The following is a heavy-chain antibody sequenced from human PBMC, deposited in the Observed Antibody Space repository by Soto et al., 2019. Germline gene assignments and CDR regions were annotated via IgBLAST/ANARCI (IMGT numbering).Heavy chain of an antibody. J-gene: IGHJ6*02. CDR3: ARAGTILAPPYYYYGMDV. CDR1: GGSISSGGYS. CDR2: IYHSGST. V-gene: IGHV4-30-2*01. D-gene: IGHD3-3*01. Sequence: PSETLSLTCAVSGGSISSGGYSWSWIRQPPGKGLEWIGYIYHSGSTYYNPSLKSRVTISVDRSKNQFSLKLSSVTAADTAVYYCARAGTILAPPYYYYGMDVWGQGTTVTVYS.